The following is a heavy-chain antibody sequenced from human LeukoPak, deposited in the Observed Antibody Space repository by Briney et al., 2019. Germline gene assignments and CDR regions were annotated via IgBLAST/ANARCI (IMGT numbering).Heavy chain of an antibody. CDR3: ARTGGYCSGGSCYPNWFDP. CDR1: GFTFSSYE. V-gene: IGHV3-48*03. J-gene: IGHJ5*02. CDR2: ISSSSSYT. Sequence: PGGSLRLSCAASGFTFSSYEMNWVRQAPGKGLEWVSYISSSSSYTNYADSVKGRFTISRDNAKNSLYLQMNSLRAEDTAVYYCARTGGYCSGGSCYPNWFDPWGQGTLVTVSS. D-gene: IGHD2-15*01.